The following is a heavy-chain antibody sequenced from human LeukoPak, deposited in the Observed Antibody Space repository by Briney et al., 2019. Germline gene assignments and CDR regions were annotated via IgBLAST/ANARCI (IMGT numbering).Heavy chain of an antibody. J-gene: IGHJ4*02. D-gene: IGHD3-10*01. CDR2: IFHSGST. CDR3: ARDLSGSYWTD. V-gene: IGHV4-59*01. CDR1: GGSFSGYY. Sequence: PSETLSLTCAVYGGSFSGYYWSWIRQPPGKGLEWIGYIFHSGSTNYNPSLESRVTISVDTSKNHFSLKVRSVTAADTAVYYCARDLSGSYWTDWGQGTLVTVSS.